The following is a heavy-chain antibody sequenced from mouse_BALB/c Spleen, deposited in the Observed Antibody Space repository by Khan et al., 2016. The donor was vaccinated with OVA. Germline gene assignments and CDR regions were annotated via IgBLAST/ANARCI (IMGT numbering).Heavy chain of an antibody. V-gene: IGHV1S137*01. Sequence: QVQLQQSGPELVRPGVSVKISCKGSGYTFTDYAMHWVKQSHAKSLEWIGLISTYSGNTNYNQKFKGKATMTVDKSSSTAYMELARWTSEDSAIYYCARPAYDGYYDYWGQGTTLTVSS. D-gene: IGHD2-3*01. CDR1: GYTFTDYA. CDR3: ARPAYDGYYDY. CDR2: ISTYSGNT. J-gene: IGHJ2*01.